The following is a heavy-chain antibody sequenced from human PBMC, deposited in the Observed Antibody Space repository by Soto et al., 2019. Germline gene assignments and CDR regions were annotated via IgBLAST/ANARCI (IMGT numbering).Heavy chain of an antibody. CDR1: GFTFRSYV. J-gene: IGHJ4*02. CDR3: ARWGTTGGLDV. CDR2: TSYDGTNN. Sequence: QVQLVESGGGVVQPGTYPRLSCVGSGFTFRSYVIHWVRQAPGKGLEWVALTSYDGTNNYYGDSVKGRFTISRDNSKNTVDLQMDSLRLEDTSLYYCARWGTTGGLDVWGPGTLVSVSS. D-gene: IGHD3-16*01. V-gene: IGHV3-30*19.